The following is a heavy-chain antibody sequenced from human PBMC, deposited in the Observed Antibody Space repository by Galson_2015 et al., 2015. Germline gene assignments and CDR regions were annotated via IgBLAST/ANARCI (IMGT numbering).Heavy chain of an antibody. Sequence: SETLSLTCAISGASISSSNWWTWVRQPPGKGLEWIGEISQSGTTNYSPSLKSRVTISVDKSKIQFSLKLTSVTAADTAVYYCARRGYWGQGTLVTVSS. CDR1: GASISSSNW. V-gene: IGHV4-4*02. CDR3: ARRGY. J-gene: IGHJ4*02. CDR2: ISQSGTT. D-gene: IGHD3-10*01.